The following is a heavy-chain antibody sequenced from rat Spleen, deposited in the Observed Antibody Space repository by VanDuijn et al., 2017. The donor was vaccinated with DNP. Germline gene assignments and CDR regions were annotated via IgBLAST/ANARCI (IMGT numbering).Heavy chain of an antibody. CDR3: ARMDPYGYKGDY. Sequence: EVQLQESGPGLVTPSQSLSLTCSVTGHSITKDYRWNWLRKFPGNKLEWMGYINSAGRTNYNPSLKSRISITRDISKNQFFLQVNSVTTEDTATYYCARMDPYGYKGDYWGQGVMVTVSA. D-gene: IGHD1-6*01. CDR1: GHSITKDYR. J-gene: IGHJ2*01. CDR2: INSAGRT. V-gene: IGHV3-3*01.